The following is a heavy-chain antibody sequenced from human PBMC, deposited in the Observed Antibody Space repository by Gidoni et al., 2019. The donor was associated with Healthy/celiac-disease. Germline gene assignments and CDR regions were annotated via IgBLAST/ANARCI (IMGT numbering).Heavy chain of an antibody. CDR3: ARASGDFWSGYYAPFDY. CDR1: GGSISSYY. CDR2: IYYSGST. D-gene: IGHD3-3*01. Sequence: QVQLQESGPGLVKHSETLSLPCPVAGGSISSYYWSWIRQPPGNGLAWIGYIYYSGSTNYNPSLKSRVTISVDTSKNQFSLKLSSVTAADTAVYYCARASGDFWSGYYAPFDYWGQGTLVTVSS. J-gene: IGHJ4*02. V-gene: IGHV4-59*01.